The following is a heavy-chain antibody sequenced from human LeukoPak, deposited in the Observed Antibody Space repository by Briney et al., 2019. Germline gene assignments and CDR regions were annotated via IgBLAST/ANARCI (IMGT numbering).Heavy chain of an antibody. J-gene: IGHJ6*03. V-gene: IGHV1-18*01. D-gene: IGHD3-3*01. CDR3: ARGEYYDFWSGYYSGYYYYYMDV. Sequence: GASVKVSCKASGYTFTSYDISWVRQAPGQGLEWMGWISAYNGNTNYAQKLQGRVTMTTDTSTSTAYMELRSLRSDDTAVYYCARGEYYDFWSGYYSGYYYYYMDVWGKGTTVTVSS. CDR1: GYTFTSYD. CDR2: ISAYNGNT.